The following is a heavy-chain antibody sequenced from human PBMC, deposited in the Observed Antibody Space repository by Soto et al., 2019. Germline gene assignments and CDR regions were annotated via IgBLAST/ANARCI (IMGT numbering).Heavy chain of an antibody. J-gene: IGHJ4*02. D-gene: IGHD6-19*01. V-gene: IGHV2-5*02. CDR3: AHGSGWLSDY. CDR2: IYWDGDE. CDR1: GFSLSTSEVG. Sequence: QITLKESGPTLVKPTQTLTLTCTFSGFSLSTSEVGVSWIRQPPGKGLEWLALIYWDGDEEYSPNLRRRLNITKDTSKNQVVLIMTNGDPGDTATYYCAHGSGWLSDYWGQGTRVTVSS.